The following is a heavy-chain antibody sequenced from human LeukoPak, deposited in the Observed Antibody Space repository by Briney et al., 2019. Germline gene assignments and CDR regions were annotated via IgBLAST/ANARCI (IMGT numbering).Heavy chain of an antibody. CDR3: ARSPLSSGWPYFDD. D-gene: IGHD6-19*01. J-gene: IGHJ4*02. V-gene: IGHV1-18*01. Sequence: ASVKVSCKVSGYTFTSYGFSWVRQAPGQGLEWLGWISGNNGSTRDAQKFQGRITMTTDTSTSTVNMQLRSLRSGDTAVYYCARSPLSSGWPYFDDWGQGTLVTVSS. CDR2: ISGNNGST. CDR1: GYTFTSYG.